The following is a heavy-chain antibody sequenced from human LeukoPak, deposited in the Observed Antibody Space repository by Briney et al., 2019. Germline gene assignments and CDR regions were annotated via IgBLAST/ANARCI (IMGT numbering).Heavy chain of an antibody. Sequence: GESLKISCTGSGYSFTSFWISGVRQMPGKGREWMGRIDPSDSYTNYSPSFQGHVTISADKSISTAYLQWSSLKASDTAMYYCARSYCSGGSCHLDYWGQGTLVTVSS. D-gene: IGHD2-15*01. CDR1: GYSFTSFW. J-gene: IGHJ4*02. V-gene: IGHV5-10-1*01. CDR2: IDPSDSYT. CDR3: ARSYCSGGSCHLDY.